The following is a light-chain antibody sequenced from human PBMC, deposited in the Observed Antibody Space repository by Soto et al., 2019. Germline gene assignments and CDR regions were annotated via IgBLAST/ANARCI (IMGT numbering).Light chain of an antibody. J-gene: IGKJ1*01. CDR3: QQYNSYWP. V-gene: IGKV1-5*01. Sequence: IRMKKSPSSLSASVGDRVTITCRASQSINSWLAWYQQKPGKAPKLLIYDASSLQSGIPSRFSGSGSGTEFTLTISALQPDDFATYYCQQYNSYWPFGQGTKVDI. CDR2: DAS. CDR1: QSINSW.